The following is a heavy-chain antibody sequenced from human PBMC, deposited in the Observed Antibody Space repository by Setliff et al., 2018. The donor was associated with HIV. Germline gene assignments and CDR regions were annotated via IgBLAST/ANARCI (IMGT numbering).Heavy chain of an antibody. CDR2: ITQSGNT. CDR1: VDSFSGYF. CDR3: ARGGGAMRADAFDI. J-gene: IGHJ3*02. V-gene: IGHV4-34*01. Sequence: TSETLSLTCAVYVDSFSGYFWTWIRQPPGKGLEWIGEITQSGNTNYNPSLKSRLTMSVDTSKNQFSLKLKSVTAADTAVYYCARGGGAMRADAFDIWGQGTMVTVSS. D-gene: IGHD1-26*01.